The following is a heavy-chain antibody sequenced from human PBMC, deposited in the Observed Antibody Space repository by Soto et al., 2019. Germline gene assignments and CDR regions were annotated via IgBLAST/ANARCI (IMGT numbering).Heavy chain of an antibody. D-gene: IGHD4-4*01. CDR1: GFSINTGGVG. Sequence: QITLRESGPPLVKPTQTLTLSCTLSGFSINTGGVGVGWIRQPPGKAPEWLALLYWNDDDWYSPSLRYRLSVTKDASENRVVLTMTHLDPTDTGTYYCAKRRAISNKLFFDHWGQGALVTVSS. CDR3: AKRRAISNKLFFDH. V-gene: IGHV2-5*01. J-gene: IGHJ4*02. CDR2: LYWNDDD.